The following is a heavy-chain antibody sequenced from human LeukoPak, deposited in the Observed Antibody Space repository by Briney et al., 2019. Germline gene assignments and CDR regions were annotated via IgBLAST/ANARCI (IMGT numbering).Heavy chain of an antibody. D-gene: IGHD6-19*01. Sequence: PGGSLRLSCAASGLTFSNYAMNWVRQAPGKGLEWVSAISGGGTTYYADSVKGRFTISRDNSKNTLYLQMNSLRAEDTAVYYCAKDRERSGWLGGPFDYWGQRTLVTVSS. CDR2: ISGGGTT. CDR3: AKDRERSGWLGGPFDY. V-gene: IGHV3-23*01. CDR1: GLTFSNYA. J-gene: IGHJ4*02.